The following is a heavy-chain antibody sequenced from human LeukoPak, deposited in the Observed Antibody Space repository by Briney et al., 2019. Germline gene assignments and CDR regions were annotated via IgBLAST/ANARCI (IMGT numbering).Heavy chain of an antibody. Sequence: PGGSLRLSCAASGFTLSSYWMHWVRQAPGKGLVWVSRINSDGSSTSYADSVKGRFTISRDNAKNTLYLQMNSLRAEDTAVYYCARGLYCSSTSCYGRLFDYWGQGTLVTVSS. D-gene: IGHD2-2*01. CDR1: GFTLSSYW. CDR2: INSDGSST. V-gene: IGHV3-74*01. CDR3: ARGLYCSSTSCYGRLFDY. J-gene: IGHJ4*02.